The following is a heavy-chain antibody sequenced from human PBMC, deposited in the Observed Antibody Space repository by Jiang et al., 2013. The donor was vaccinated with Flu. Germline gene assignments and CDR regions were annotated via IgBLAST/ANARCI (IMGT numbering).Heavy chain of an antibody. CDR2: ISGSGGST. Sequence: QLLESGGGLVQPGGSLRLSCAASGFTFSSYAMSWVRQAPGKGLEWVSAISGSGGSTYYADSVKGRFTISRDNSKNTLYLQMNSLRAEDTAVYYCAKDFEFTGYSGYDGYFDYWGQGTLVTVSS. CDR1: GFTFSSYA. J-gene: IGHJ4*02. CDR3: AKDFEFTGYSGYDGYFDY. D-gene: IGHD5-12*01. V-gene: IGHV3-23*01.